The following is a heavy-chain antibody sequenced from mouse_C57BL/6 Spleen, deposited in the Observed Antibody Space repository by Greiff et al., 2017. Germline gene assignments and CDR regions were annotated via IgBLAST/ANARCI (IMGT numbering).Heavy chain of an antibody. CDR2: IDPSDSYT. CDR1: GYTFTSYW. Sequence: QVQLQQSGAELVKPGASVKLSCKASGYTFTSYWMQWVKQRPGQGLEWIGEIDPSDSYTNYNQKFKGKATLTVDTSSSTAYMQLSSLTSEDSAVYYCARGKGYYAMDYWGQGTSVTVSS. V-gene: IGHV1-50*01. CDR3: ARGKGYYAMDY. J-gene: IGHJ4*01.